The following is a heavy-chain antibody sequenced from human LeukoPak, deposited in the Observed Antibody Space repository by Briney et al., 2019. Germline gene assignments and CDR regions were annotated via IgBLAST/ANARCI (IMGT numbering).Heavy chain of an antibody. J-gene: IGHJ4*02. V-gene: IGHV3-23*01. CDR2: ISGSGGST. Sequence: GSLRLSCAASGFTFSSYAMSWVRQAPGKGLEWVSAISGSGGSTYYADSVKGRFTISRDNSKNTLYLQMNSLGAEDTAVYYCAKVPGEHGVLDYWGRGTLVTVSS. CDR1: GFTFSSYA. CDR3: AKVPGEHGVLDY. D-gene: IGHD1/OR15-1a*01.